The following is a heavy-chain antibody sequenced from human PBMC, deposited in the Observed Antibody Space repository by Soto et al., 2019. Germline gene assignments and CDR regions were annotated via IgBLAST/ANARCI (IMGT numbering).Heavy chain of an antibody. V-gene: IGHV1-18*04. CDR2: ISAYNGHT. CDR3: TRRPADYWHGSVAREHFDY. Sequence: QVQLVQSGGEVKKPGASVRVSCKASGYTFTSYFISWVRQAPGQGLEWMGGISAYNGHTNYAQKLQGRLTMTTEASTTTPYMELRGLRSDDTAVYYCTRRPADYWHGSVAREHFDYWGQGPRVTVPS. J-gene: IGHJ4*02. CDR1: GYTFTSYF. D-gene: IGHD3-3*01.